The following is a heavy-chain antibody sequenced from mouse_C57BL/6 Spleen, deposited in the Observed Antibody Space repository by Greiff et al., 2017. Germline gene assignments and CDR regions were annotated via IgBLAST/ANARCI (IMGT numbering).Heavy chain of an antibody. J-gene: IGHJ2*01. CDR1: GYSFTGYY. CDR3: ASRYYGSSYNY. Sequence: EVQLQQSGPELVKPGASVKISCKASGYSFTGYYMNWVKQSPEKSLEWIGDINPSTGGTTYNQKFKAKATLTVDKSSSTAYMQLKSLTSEDSAVYYCASRYYGSSYNYWGQGTTLTVSS. CDR2: INPSTGGT. V-gene: IGHV1-42*01. D-gene: IGHD1-1*01.